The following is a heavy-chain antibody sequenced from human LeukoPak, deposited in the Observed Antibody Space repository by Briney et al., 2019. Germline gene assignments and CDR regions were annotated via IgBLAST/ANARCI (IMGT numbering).Heavy chain of an antibody. CDR3: ARDPIAARRTGYSSSWYQSNWFDP. Sequence: ASVKVSCKASGYTFTSYGISWVRQAPGQGLEWMGWINPNSGGTNYAQKFQGRVTMTRDTSISTAYMELSRLRSDDTAVYYCARDPIAARRTGYSSSWYQSNWFDPWGQGTLVTVSS. V-gene: IGHV1-2*02. CDR1: GYTFTSYG. D-gene: IGHD6-13*01. J-gene: IGHJ5*02. CDR2: INPNSGGT.